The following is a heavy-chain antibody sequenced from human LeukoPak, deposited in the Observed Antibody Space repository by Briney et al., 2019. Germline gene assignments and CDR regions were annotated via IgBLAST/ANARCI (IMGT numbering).Heavy chain of an antibody. CDR3: ATDMVGYCNGDGCYSEAY. J-gene: IGHJ4*02. CDR2: IIPVFGSS. D-gene: IGHD2-15*01. Sequence: SVKVSCKASGGTFSSSAISWVRQAPGQGLEWLGGIIPVFGSSNYAQNFQGRVTITADESTSTAYMELSSLRSEDTAVYYCATDMVGYCNGDGCYSEAYWGQGTLVSVSS. V-gene: IGHV1-69*13. CDR1: GGTFSSSA.